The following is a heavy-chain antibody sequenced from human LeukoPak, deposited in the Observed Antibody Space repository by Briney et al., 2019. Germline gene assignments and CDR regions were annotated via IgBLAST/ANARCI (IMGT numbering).Heavy chain of an antibody. J-gene: IGHJ5*02. CDR3: ARTPLRGATFFTSYPNWFDT. V-gene: IGHV4-4*07. CDR2: FYARGNT. D-gene: IGHD3-10*01. Sequence: SETLSLTCNVSGGSISNYYWNWIRQPAGKGLEWIGRFYARGNTDYNPSLKSRLSISVDTSKIQFSLRLSSVTVADTAVYYCARTPLRGATFFTSYPNWFDTWGQGTLVTVSS. CDR1: GGSISNYY.